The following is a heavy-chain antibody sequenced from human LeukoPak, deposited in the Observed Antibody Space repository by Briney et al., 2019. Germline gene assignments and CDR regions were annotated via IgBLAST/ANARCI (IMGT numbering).Heavy chain of an antibody. V-gene: IGHV4-59*01. CDR1: GGSISTYY. D-gene: IGHD5-12*01. J-gene: IGHJ4*02. CDR2: IYHSGST. Sequence: SETLSLTCTLSGGSISTYYRSWIRQPPRKGLEWIWYIYHSGSTNYTPSLKSRVTISVDTSKNQFYLKLSSVTAADTAVYYCARGGGYASPIGYWGQGALVTVSS. CDR3: ARGGGYASPIGY.